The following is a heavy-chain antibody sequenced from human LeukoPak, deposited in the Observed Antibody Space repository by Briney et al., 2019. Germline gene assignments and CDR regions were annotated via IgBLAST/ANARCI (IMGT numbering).Heavy chain of an antibody. CDR1: GGTFSSYT. D-gene: IGHD1-26*01. CDR2: IIPILGIA. J-gene: IGHJ4*02. V-gene: IGHV1-69*04. CDR3: ARDQKVYSGSYYGAYYFDY. Sequence: SVKVSCKASGGTFSSYTISWVRQAPGQGLEWMGRIIPILGIANCAQKFQGRVTITADKSTSTAYMELSSLRSEDTAVYYCARDQKVYSGSYYGAYYFDYWGQGTLVTVSS.